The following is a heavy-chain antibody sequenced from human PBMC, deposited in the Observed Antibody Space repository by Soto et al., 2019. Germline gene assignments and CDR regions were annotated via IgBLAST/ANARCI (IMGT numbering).Heavy chain of an antibody. Sequence: EVQLLESGGGLVQPGGSLRLSCAASGFTFSSYAMSWVRQAPGKGLQWVSAITDIGGSTFHADSVKGRFTISRDNSRNTLYLQMNSLKAEETAVYYCAKLMTKVNFGAFDIWGQRENVTVPS. V-gene: IGHV3-23*01. CDR3: AKLMTKVNFGAFDI. CDR2: ITDIGGST. J-gene: IGHJ3*02. D-gene: IGHD4-17*01. CDR1: GFTFSSYA.